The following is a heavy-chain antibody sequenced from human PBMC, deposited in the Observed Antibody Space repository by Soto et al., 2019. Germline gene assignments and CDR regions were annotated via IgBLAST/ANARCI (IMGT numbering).Heavy chain of an antibody. Sequence: EVQLVESGGGLVQPGGSLRLSCAASGFTFSSSWMSWVRQAAGKGLEWVANIKQDGSEKYYVDSVKGQFTISRDNAKNSLYLQMNSLRAEDTAVYYCARRITAAGAYDYWGQGTLVTVSS. CDR1: GFTFSSSW. J-gene: IGHJ4*02. CDR2: IKQDGSEK. CDR3: ARRITAAGAYDY. V-gene: IGHV3-7*01. D-gene: IGHD6-13*01.